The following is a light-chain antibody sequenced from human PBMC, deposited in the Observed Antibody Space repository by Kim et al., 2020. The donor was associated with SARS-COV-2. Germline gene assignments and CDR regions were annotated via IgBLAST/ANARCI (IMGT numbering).Light chain of an antibody. Sequence: EIVMTQSPATLSVSPGERATLPCRASQSVSSNLAWYQLKPGQAPRLLIYGASTRATGIPARFSGSGSGTEFTLTISSLQSEDFAVYYCQPYNNWPADTFGQGTKLEI. CDR2: GAS. J-gene: IGKJ2*01. V-gene: IGKV3-15*01. CDR1: QSVSSN. CDR3: QPYNNWPADT.